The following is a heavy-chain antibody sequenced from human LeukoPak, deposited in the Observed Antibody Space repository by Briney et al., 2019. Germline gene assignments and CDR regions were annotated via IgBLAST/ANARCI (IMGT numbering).Heavy chain of an antibody. D-gene: IGHD6-19*01. J-gene: IGHJ6*03. CDR2: INPNTGGT. V-gene: IGHV1-2*02. CDR3: ARRCEVSAGWRSDCMDV. Sequence: GASVKVSCKASGSTFTGDYMHWVRQAPGQGLEWMGWINPNTGGTNYAQNFLGRVTMTRDTSISTAYMELSRLRSDDTAVYYCARRCEVSAGWRSDCMDVWGKGTTVIVSS. CDR1: GSTFTGDY.